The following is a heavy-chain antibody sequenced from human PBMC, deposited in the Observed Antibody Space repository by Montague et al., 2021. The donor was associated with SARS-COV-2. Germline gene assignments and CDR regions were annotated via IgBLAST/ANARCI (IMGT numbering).Heavy chain of an antibody. J-gene: IGHJ4*02. CDR3: ARRHIVASNRAFDY. CDR1: GDSITNNYY. Sequence: SETLSLTCTVSGDSITNNYYWGWIRQPPGKWLEWIGTIYHSGTTYYNPSLKSRVTISVDTSNNQFSLKLTSVTAADTAVYYCARRHIVASNRAFDYWGQGTLVTVSS. V-gene: IGHV4-38-2*02. D-gene: IGHD2-21*01. CDR2: IYHSGTT.